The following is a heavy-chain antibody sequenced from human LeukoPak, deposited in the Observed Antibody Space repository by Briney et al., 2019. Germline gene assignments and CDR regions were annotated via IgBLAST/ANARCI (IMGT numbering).Heavy chain of an antibody. CDR2: ISWNSGSI. CDR3: AKDRGITIFGVVTD. Sequence: PGGSLRLSCAASGFTFDDYAMHWVRQAPGKGLEWVSGISWNSGSIGYADSVKGRFTISRDNAKNSLYLQMNSLRAEDMALYYCAKDRGITIFGVVTDWGQGTLVTVSS. V-gene: IGHV3-9*03. CDR1: GFTFDDYA. J-gene: IGHJ4*02. D-gene: IGHD3-3*01.